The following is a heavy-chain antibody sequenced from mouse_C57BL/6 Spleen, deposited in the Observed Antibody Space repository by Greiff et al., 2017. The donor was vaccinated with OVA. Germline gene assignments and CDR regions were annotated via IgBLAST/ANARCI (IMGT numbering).Heavy chain of an antibody. Sequence: VMLVESGPGLVQPSQTLSITCTVSGFSLTSYGVHWVRQSPGKGLEWLGVIWSGGSTDYNAAFISRMIISKDNSKSQVFFKMNSLQADDTAIYYCARKRNDYDAEYAMDYWGQGTSVTVSS. V-gene: IGHV2-2*01. CDR3: ARKRNDYDAEYAMDY. D-gene: IGHD2-4*01. CDR2: IWSGGST. J-gene: IGHJ4*01. CDR1: GFSLTSYG.